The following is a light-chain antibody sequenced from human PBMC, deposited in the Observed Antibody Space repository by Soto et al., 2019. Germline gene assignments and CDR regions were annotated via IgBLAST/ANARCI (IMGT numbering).Light chain of an antibody. Sequence: EIVLTQSPGTLSLSPGERATLSCRASQSLSSTDLAWYQQKPGQAPRLLIYGASSRATGIPDRFSGSGSGTDFTLTISRLEPEDFAVYYWQQYGSSPLTFGGGTRVEIK. J-gene: IGKJ4*01. CDR2: GAS. CDR1: QSLSSTD. CDR3: QQYGSSPLT. V-gene: IGKV3-20*01.